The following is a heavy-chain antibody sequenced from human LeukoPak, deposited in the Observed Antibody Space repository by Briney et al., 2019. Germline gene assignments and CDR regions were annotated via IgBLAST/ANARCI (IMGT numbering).Heavy chain of an antibody. CDR3: ARDGYGSSYFDY. Sequence: PGGSLRLSCAASGFTFSSYAMHWVRQAPGKGLEWVAVISYDGSNKYYADSVKGRFTISRDNSKNTLYLQMNSLRAEDTAVYYCARDGYGSSYFDYWGQGTLVTVSS. D-gene: IGHD4-23*01. J-gene: IGHJ4*02. CDR2: ISYDGSNK. CDR1: GFTFSSYA. V-gene: IGHV3-30-3*01.